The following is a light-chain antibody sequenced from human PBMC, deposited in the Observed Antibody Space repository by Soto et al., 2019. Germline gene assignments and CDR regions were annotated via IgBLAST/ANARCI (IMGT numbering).Light chain of an antibody. J-gene: IGKJ5*01. V-gene: IGKV1-12*01. CDR3: QQTNNFQIT. CDR2: AAS. CDR1: QGFRSW. Sequence: DIQMTQSPSSVSASVGDRVTITCRASQGFRSWLAWDQQKPGKAPKLLIYAASILESGIPSRFSGSGSGPEFTITISSLQPEDFATYYCQQTNNFQITFGQGTRLEIK.